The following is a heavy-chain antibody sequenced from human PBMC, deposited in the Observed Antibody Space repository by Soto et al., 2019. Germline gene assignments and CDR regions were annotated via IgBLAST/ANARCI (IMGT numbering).Heavy chain of an antibody. D-gene: IGHD4-17*01. V-gene: IGHV4-39*01. CDR3: ARHMTTVTGNWFDP. CDR2: IYYSGST. J-gene: IGHJ5*02. Sequence: PSETLSLTCTVSGGSISSSSYYWGWIRQPPGKGLEWIGSIYYSGSTYYNPSLKSRVTISVDTSKNQFSLKLSSVTAADTAVYYCARHMTTVTGNWFDPWGQGTLVTVSS. CDR1: GGSISSSSYY.